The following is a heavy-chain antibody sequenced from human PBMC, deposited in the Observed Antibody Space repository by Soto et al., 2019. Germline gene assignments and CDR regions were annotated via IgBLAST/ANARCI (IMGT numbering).Heavy chain of an antibody. CDR2: IDNAGTDA. CDR3: ARGWFGPDV. D-gene: IGHD3-10*01. Sequence: VQLVESGGGVVQPGGSLRLSCAASGFTLSGRSMHWVRQAPGKGLVWVSGIDNAGTDATYADSVKGRFTSSRDNAKKMLYLQMNSLRVEGTAVYYCARGWFGPDVWGKGTTVTVSS. J-gene: IGHJ6*04. V-gene: IGHV3-74*01. CDR1: GFTLSGRS.